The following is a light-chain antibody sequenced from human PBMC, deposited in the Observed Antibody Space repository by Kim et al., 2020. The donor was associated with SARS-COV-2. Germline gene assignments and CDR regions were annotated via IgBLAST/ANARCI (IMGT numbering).Light chain of an antibody. V-gene: IGLV3-19*01. CDR3: NSRDSSGNNLV. J-gene: IGLJ2*01. Sequence: SSELTQDPAVSVALGQTVRITCQGDSLRSYYASWYQQKPGQAPVLVIYGKNNRPSGIPDRFSGSSSGNTASLTITGAQAEDEADYYFNSRDSSGNNLVFG. CDR2: GKN. CDR1: SLRSYY.